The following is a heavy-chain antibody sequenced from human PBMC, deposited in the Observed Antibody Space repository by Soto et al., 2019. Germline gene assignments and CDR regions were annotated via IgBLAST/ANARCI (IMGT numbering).Heavy chain of an antibody. CDR1: GFTFDDYA. CDR3: AKATPGYDFWSGYSYYYYYMDV. J-gene: IGHJ6*03. V-gene: IGHV3-9*01. CDR2: ISWNSGSI. D-gene: IGHD3-3*01. Sequence: GGFLRLSCAASGFTFDDYAMHWVRQAPGKGLEWVSGISWNSGSIGYADSVKGRFTISRDNAKNSLYLQMNSLRAEDTALYYCAKATPGYDFWSGYSYYYYYMDVWGKGTTVTVSS.